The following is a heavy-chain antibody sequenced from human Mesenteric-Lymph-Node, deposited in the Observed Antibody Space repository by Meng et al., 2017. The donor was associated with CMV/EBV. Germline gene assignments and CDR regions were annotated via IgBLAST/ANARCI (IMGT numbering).Heavy chain of an antibody. Sequence: GGSLRLSCVVSGFTFSSFSMNWVRQAPGKGLEWVSSISSSSSYIYYADSVKGRSTISRDNAKNSLYLQMNSLRAEDTAVYYCARWITNQIEIDYWGQGTLVTVSS. CDR2: ISSSSSYI. CDR3: ARWITNQIEIDY. V-gene: IGHV3-21*01. J-gene: IGHJ4*02. CDR1: GFTFSSFS. D-gene: IGHD3-10*01.